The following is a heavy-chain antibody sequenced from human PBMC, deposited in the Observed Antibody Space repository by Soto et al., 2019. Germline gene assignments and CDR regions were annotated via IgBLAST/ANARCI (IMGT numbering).Heavy chain of an antibody. CDR1: GFTFSSYA. J-gene: IGHJ4*02. CDR3: AKGGETYYDYVWGSPGLDY. CDR2: ISGSGGST. D-gene: IGHD3-16*01. Sequence: EVQLLESGGGLVQPGGSLRLSCAASGFTFSSYAMSWVRQAPGKGLEWVSAISGSGGSTYYADSVKGRFTISRDNSKNTLYLQMNSLRAEDTAVYYCAKGGETYYDYVWGSPGLDYWGRGTLVTVSS. V-gene: IGHV3-23*01.